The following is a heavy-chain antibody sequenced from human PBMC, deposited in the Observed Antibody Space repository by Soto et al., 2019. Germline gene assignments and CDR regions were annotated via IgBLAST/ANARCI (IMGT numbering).Heavy chain of an antibody. D-gene: IGHD3-16*01. CDR1: GFIFSSYW. CDR3: ARGPRFNYFDY. J-gene: IGHJ4*02. CDR2: ISSDGSST. V-gene: IGHV3-74*01. Sequence: PGGSLRLSCAASGFIFSSYWMHWVRQGPGKGLVWVSRISSDGSSTTYADSVKGRFIISRDNAKNTLYLQMNSLRAEDTALYFCARGPRFNYFDYWGQGTLVTVSS.